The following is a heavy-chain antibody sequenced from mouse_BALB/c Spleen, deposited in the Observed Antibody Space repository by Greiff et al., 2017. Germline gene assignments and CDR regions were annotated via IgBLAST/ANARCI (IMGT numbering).Heavy chain of an antibody. J-gene: IGHJ3*01. CDR2: IWAGGST. CDR3: ARDHHYYGSSYGFAY. CDR1: GFSLTSYG. D-gene: IGHD1-1*01. Sequence: VKLMESGPGLVAPSQSLSITCTVSGFSLTSYGVHWVRQPPGKGLEWLGVIWAGGSTNYNSALMSRLSISKDNSKSQVFLKMNSLQTDDTAMYYCARDHHYYGSSYGFAYWGQGTLVTVSA. V-gene: IGHV2-9*02.